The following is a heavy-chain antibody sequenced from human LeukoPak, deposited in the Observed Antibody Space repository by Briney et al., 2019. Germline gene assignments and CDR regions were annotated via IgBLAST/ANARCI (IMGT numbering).Heavy chain of an antibody. CDR3: ARRIREKMDHGDQLRLVYYYYYYYMDV. CDR2: ISAYNGNT. D-gene: IGHD2-2*01. J-gene: IGHJ6*03. V-gene: IGHV1-18*01. Sequence: ASVKVSCKASGYTFTSYGISWVRQAPGQGLEWMGWISAYNGNTNCAQKLQGRVTMTTDTSTSTAYMELRSLRSDDTAVYYCARRIREKMDHGDQLRLVYYYYYYYMDVWGKGTTVTVSS. CDR1: GYTFTSYG.